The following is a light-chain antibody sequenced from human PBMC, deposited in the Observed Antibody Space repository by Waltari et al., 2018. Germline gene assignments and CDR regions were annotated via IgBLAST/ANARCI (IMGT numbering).Light chain of an antibody. J-gene: IGKJ2*01. CDR1: QSVTSN. Sequence: EIVMTQSPATLSVSPGERATLSCRTSQSVTSNLAWYQQKPGQAPRLLVYGASFTATGVPARFSASGSGTEFTLTISSLQSEDSAVYYCQQYNNWPYTFGQGTQVEIK. V-gene: IGKV3-15*01. CDR3: QQYNNWPYT. CDR2: GAS.